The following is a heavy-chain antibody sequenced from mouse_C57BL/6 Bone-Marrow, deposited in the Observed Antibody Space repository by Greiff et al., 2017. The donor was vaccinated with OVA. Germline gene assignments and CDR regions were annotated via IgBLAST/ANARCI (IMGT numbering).Heavy chain of an antibody. Sequence: VQLQQSGPELVKPGASVKISCKASGYAFSSSWMNWVKQRPGTGLEWIGRIYPGDGDTNYNGKFKGKATLTADKSSSTAYMQLSSLTSEDSAVYFCAMPTVVPYYYAMDYWGQGTSVTVSS. D-gene: IGHD1-1*01. CDR1: GYAFSSSW. CDR2: IYPGDGDT. V-gene: IGHV1-82*01. CDR3: AMPTVVPYYYAMDY. J-gene: IGHJ4*01.